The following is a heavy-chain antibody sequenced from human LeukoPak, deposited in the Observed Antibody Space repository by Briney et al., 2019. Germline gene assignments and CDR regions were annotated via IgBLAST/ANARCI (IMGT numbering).Heavy chain of an antibody. CDR3: ARSDGMTTVTTFDY. CDR2: MMPNSGNT. J-gene: IGHJ4*02. CDR1: GYTFTSYD. D-gene: IGHD4-11*01. V-gene: IGHV1-8*01. Sequence: GASVKVSCKASGYTFTSYDINWVRQATGQGLEWMGWMMPNSGNTGYAQKVQGRATMTRNPSTSTAYMELSSLRSDDTAVYYCARSDGMTTVTTFDYWGQGTLVTVSS.